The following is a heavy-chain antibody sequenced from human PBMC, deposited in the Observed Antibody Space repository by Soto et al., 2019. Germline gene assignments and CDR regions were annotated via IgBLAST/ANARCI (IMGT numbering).Heavy chain of an antibody. J-gene: IGHJ5*02. CDR1: GDSINTSHW. CDR2: TYHSGTT. D-gene: IGHD6-13*01. CDR3: AREVNSSPARGPNWFDP. V-gene: IGHV4-4*02. Sequence: QVQLQESGPGLVQPSGTLSLTCAVSGDSINTSHWWSWVRQTPGKGLEWIGETYHSGTTNYNPCPKTRVTISIDKSKNQFSLKMNSVTAADTAVYYCAREVNSSPARGPNWFDPWGQGTLVTVSS.